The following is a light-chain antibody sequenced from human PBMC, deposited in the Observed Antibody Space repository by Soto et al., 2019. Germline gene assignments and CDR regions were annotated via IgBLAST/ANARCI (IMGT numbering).Light chain of an antibody. CDR1: QSVSSSY. V-gene: IGKV3D-20*02. CDR3: QQRSNWPPFT. J-gene: IGKJ5*01. Sequence: EIVLTQSPGTLSLSPGERATLSCRASQSVSSSYLAWDQQKPGQAPRLLIYGASSRATGIPDRFSGSGSGTDFTLTISSLEPEDFAVYYCQQRSNWPPFTFGQGTRLEIK. CDR2: GAS.